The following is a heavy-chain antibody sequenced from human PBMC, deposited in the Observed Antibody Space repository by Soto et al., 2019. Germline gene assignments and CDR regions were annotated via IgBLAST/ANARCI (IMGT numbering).Heavy chain of an antibody. V-gene: IGHV3-74*01. CDR2: IDTSGSST. CDR3: AKDSWYFDI. CDR1: GFIFTNFL. J-gene: IGHJ4*02. Sequence: ESLKISYEASGFIFTNFLLHWVRQVPGKGLVWVSRIDTSGSSTSYADSVKGRFTISRDNAKNTVSLQMNSLRAEDTGVYYCAKDSWYFDIWSQGSLVTVSS. D-gene: IGHD6-13*01.